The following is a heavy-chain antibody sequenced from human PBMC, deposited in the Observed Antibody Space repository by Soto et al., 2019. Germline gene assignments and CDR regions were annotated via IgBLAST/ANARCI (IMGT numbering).Heavy chain of an antibody. CDR2: IYYSGST. J-gene: IGHJ6*02. V-gene: IGHV4-61*08. CDR1: GGSISSGGYY. D-gene: IGHD6-25*01. CDR3: ARWQSSSGYYGMDV. Sequence: SETLSLTCTVSGGSISSGGYYWSWIRQPPGKGLEWIAYIYYSGSTNYNPSFKSRVIVSVDTSRNQFSLKLSSLTAADTAVYYCARWQSSSGYYGMDVWGQGNTVTVSS.